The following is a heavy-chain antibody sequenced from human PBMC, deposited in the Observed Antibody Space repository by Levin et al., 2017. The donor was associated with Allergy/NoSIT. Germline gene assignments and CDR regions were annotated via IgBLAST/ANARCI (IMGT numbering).Heavy chain of an antibody. CDR2: IDPSDSYT. J-gene: IGHJ1*01. V-gene: IGHV5-10-1*01. CDR1: GYSFTSYW. Sequence: GESLKISCKGSGYSFTSYWISWVRQMPGKGLERMGRIDPSDSYTNYSPSFQGHVTISADKSISTAYLQWSSLKASDTAMYYCARLVSSGGGVLQYFQHWGQGTLVTVSS. CDR3: ARLVSSGGGVLQYFQH. D-gene: IGHD2-21*01.